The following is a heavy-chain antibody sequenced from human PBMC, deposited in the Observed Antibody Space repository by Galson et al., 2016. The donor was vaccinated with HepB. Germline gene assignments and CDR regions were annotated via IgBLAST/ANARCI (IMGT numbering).Heavy chain of an antibody. CDR1: GGSFSGYY. V-gene: IGHV4-34*11. Sequence: SETLSLTCAVYGGSFSGYYWGWIRQPPGKGLEWIGTIYYVGNTYYNPSLKSRVTISVDTSKKQFSLNLSSVTAADTAVYYCARDSEPGKYGSGSGSFDYWGQGTLVTVSS. CDR2: IYYVGNT. J-gene: IGHJ4*02. CDR3: ARDSEPGKYGSGSGSFDY. D-gene: IGHD3-10*01.